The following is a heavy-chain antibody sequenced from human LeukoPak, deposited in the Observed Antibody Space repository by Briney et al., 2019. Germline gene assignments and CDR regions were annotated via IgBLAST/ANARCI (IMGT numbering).Heavy chain of an antibody. J-gene: IGHJ3*02. CDR1: GYTFTSYG. CDR2: ISAYNGNT. CDR3: ARESSGVFAGAFDI. V-gene: IGHV1-18*01. D-gene: IGHD3-10*01. Sequence: ASVKVSCKASGYTFTSYGISWVRQAPGQGLEWMGWISAYNGNTNYAQKLQGRVTMTTDTSTSTAYMELRSLRSDDTAVYYCARESSGVFAGAFDIWGQGTMVTVSS.